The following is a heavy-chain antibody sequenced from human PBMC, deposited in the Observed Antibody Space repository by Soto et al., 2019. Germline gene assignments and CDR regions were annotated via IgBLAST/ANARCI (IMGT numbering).Heavy chain of an antibody. CDR2: IRSKANNFAT. D-gene: IGHD4-17*01. V-gene: IGHV3-73*01. CDR1: GFAFSGSA. J-gene: IGHJ4*02. Sequence: EVQLVESGGGLVQPGGSLKLSCVASGFAFSGSAIHWVRQASGKGLEWVGRIRSKANNFATTYAASVSGRFTISRDDSKNTAFLQMSSLKTEDTAVYYCSWVNDYGVLASYYWGRGTLVTVSS. CDR3: SWVNDYGVLASYY.